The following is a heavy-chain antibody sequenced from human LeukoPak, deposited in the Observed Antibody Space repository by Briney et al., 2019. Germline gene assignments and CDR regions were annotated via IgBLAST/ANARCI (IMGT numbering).Heavy chain of an antibody. CDR1: GGSISSYD. CDR2: IYYSGST. D-gene: IGHD3-22*01. J-gene: IGHJ4*02. V-gene: IGHV4-59*08. Sequence: KPSETLSLTCTASGGSISSYDWSWIRQPPGKGLEWIGYIYYSGSTNYNPSLKSRVTISVDTSKNQFSLKLSSVTAADTAVYYCARGTVISGVMFDYWGQGTLVTVSS. CDR3: ARGTVISGVMFDY.